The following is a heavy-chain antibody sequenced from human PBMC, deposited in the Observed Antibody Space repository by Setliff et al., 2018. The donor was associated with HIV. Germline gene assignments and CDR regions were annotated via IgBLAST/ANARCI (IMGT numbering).Heavy chain of an antibody. CDR1: GYTFTTYD. J-gene: IGHJ3*02. CDR3: ARLETGTTGDAFDI. V-gene: IGHV1-18*01. CDR2: ISAYNGNT. Sequence: GASVKVSCKASGYTFTTYDLSWVRQAPGQGLEWMGWISAYNGNTNYAQKVQDRVTMTTDTSTSTAYMELRSLRSDDTAVYYCARLETGTTGDAFDIWGQRTMVTVSS. D-gene: IGHD1-1*01.